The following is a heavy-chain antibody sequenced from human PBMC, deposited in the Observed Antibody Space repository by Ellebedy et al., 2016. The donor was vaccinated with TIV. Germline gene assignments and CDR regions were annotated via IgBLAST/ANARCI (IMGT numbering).Heavy chain of an antibody. CDR1: GGSISNYY. D-gene: IGHD3-9*01. CDR2: IFYSGST. V-gene: IGHV4-59*12. Sequence: MPSETLSLTCTVSGGSISNYYWSWIRQPPGKGLEWIGYIFYSGSTNYSPSLKSRVTISLDTSKNQSSMKLSSVTAADTAVYYLARGVNYDILTGYYHYFDYWGQGTLVTVSS. CDR3: ARGVNYDILTGYYHYFDY. J-gene: IGHJ4*02.